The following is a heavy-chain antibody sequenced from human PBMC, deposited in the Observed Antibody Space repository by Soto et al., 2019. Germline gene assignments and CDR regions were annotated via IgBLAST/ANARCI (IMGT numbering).Heavy chain of an antibody. D-gene: IGHD3-22*01. V-gene: IGHV3-43*01. CDR2: IRSDSGRT. CDR1: GFTFSAYN. CDR3: AKDSNYYDSSGFEDTAFDI. J-gene: IGHJ3*02. Sequence: GGSLRLSCAASGFTFSAYNMNWVRQAPGKGLDWVSLIRSDSGRTYYADSVKGRFTISRDNSKNSLYLQMNSLRTEDTALYYCAKDSNYYDSSGFEDTAFDIWGQGTMVTVSS.